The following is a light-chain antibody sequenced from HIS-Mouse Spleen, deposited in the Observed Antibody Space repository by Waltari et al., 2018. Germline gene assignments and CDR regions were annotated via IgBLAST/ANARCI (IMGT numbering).Light chain of an antibody. CDR1: ALPTKS. CDR3: YSTDSSGSHRV. J-gene: IGLJ2*01. CDR2: EDS. Sequence: SYELTQPPSVSVSPGQTARITCPGDALPTKSAYWYQQKSGQAPVLVIYEDSKRPSGIPERFSGASSGTMATLTISGAQVEDEADYYCYSTDSSGSHRVFGGGTKLTVL. V-gene: IGLV3-10*01.